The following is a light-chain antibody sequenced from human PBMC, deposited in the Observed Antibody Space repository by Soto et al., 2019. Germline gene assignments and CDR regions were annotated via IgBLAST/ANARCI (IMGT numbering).Light chain of an antibody. V-gene: IGLV2-14*01. CDR3: SSYTSSSTLV. CDR2: EVS. J-gene: IGLJ1*01. CDR1: SSDVGGYNY. Sequence: QPVLTQPASVSGSPGQSITISCTGTSSDVGGYNYVSWYQQHPGKAPKLMIYEVSNRPSGVSNRFSGSKSGNTASLTISGLQAEDEADDYCSSYTSSSTLVFGTGTKVTVL.